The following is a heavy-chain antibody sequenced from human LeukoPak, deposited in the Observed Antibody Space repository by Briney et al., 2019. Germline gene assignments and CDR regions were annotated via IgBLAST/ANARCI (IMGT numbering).Heavy chain of an antibody. Sequence: EASVKVSCKASGGTFSSYAISWVRQAPGQGLEWMGGIIPIFGTANYAQKFQGRVTITADESTSTAYMELSSLRSEDTAVYYCASGDIVVVPAAMHSGYFQHWGQGTLVTVSS. D-gene: IGHD2-2*01. CDR1: GGTFSSYA. V-gene: IGHV1-69*13. CDR3: ASGDIVVVPAAMHSGYFQH. CDR2: IIPIFGTA. J-gene: IGHJ1*01.